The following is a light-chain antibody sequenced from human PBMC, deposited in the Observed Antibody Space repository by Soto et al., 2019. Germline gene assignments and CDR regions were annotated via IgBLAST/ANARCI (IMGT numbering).Light chain of an antibody. CDR3: SSYTSNSSLVV. CDR1: SSDVGGYNY. V-gene: IGLV2-14*03. Sequence: QSVLTQPASVSGSPGQSITISCTGTSSDVGGYNYVSWYQHHPGKAPKLMIYDVSNRPSGVSNRFSGSKSGNTASLTISGLQAEDEADYYCSSYTSNSSLVVFGGGTQLTVL. CDR2: DVS. J-gene: IGLJ2*01.